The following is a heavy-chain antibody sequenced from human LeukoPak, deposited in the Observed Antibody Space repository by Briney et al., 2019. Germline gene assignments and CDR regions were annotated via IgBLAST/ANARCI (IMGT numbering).Heavy chain of an antibody. CDR1: GGSISSYY. V-gene: IGHV4-59*01. CDR2: IYYSGST. CDR3: ARVTGDTAFDI. Sequence: PSETLSLTCTVSGGSISSYYWSWIRQPPGKGLEWIGYIYYSGSTNYNPSLKSRVTISVDTSKNQFSLKLSSVTAADTAVYYCARVTGDTAFDIWGKGTMVTVSS. D-gene: IGHD7-27*01. J-gene: IGHJ3*02.